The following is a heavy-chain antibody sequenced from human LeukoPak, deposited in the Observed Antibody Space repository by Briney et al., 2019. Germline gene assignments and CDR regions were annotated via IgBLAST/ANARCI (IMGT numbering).Heavy chain of an antibody. CDR2: ISSSSSTI. V-gene: IGHV3-48*01. Sequence: QPGGSLRLSCAASGFTFSSYSMNWVRQAPGKGLEWVSYISSSSSTIYYADSVKGRFTISRDNAKNSLYLQMNSLRAEDTAVYYCARGGIGDLGWNYDYYYYYMDVWGKGTTVTVSS. D-gene: IGHD1-7*01. CDR3: ARGGIGDLGWNYDYYYYYMDV. J-gene: IGHJ6*03. CDR1: GFTFSSYS.